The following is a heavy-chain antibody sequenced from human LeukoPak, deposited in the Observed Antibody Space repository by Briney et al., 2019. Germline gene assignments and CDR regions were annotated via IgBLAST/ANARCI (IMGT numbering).Heavy chain of an antibody. CDR1: GFTFSSYS. CDR2: ISSSSSYI. J-gene: IGHJ4*02. Sequence: GGSLRLSCAASGFTFSSYSMNWVRQAPGKGLEWVSSISSSSSYIYYADSVKGRFTISRDNAKNSLYLQMNSLRAEDTAVYHCARDEDSSSWYDYWGQGTLVTVSS. D-gene: IGHD6-13*01. V-gene: IGHV3-21*01. CDR3: ARDEDSSSWYDY.